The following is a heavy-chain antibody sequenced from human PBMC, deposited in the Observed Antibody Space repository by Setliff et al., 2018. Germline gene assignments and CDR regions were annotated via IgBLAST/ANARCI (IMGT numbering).Heavy chain of an antibody. J-gene: IGHJ4*02. CDR3: ARDMGQPYYFES. Sequence: SETLSLTCSVSGGSISTSSHYWGWIRQPPGKGLEWIGSIYYTGSTYYNPSLKSRVTMSVDTSKRQFSLKLGSATAADTAVYYCARDMGQPYYFESWGLGTLVTVSS. CDR1: GGSISTSSHY. D-gene: IGHD1-1*01. CDR2: IYYTGST. V-gene: IGHV4-39*07.